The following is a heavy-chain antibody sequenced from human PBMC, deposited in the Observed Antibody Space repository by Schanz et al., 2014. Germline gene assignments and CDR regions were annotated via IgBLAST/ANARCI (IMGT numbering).Heavy chain of an antibody. CDR2: ISYDGSNI. Sequence: QVQLVESGGGVVQPGRSLRLSCAASGFTFSSYGMHWVRQAPGKGLEWVAVISYDGSNIYHADSVQGRFTISRDNSNHTLYLQMNSLRADDTAVYYCAKELYSGSHYGWFDPWGQGTLVTVSS. D-gene: IGHD1-26*01. CDR3: AKELYSGSHYGWFDP. J-gene: IGHJ5*02. V-gene: IGHV3-30*18. CDR1: GFTFSSYG.